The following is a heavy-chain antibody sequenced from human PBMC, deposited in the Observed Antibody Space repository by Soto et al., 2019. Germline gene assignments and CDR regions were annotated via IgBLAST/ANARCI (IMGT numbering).Heavy chain of an antibody. CDR3: EILRFSSMERDFDS. D-gene: IGHD2-8*01. CDR1: GFTFNSYW. Sequence: EVVLVESGGDLVQPGGSLRLSCVASGFTFNSYWMSWVRQVPGKGLEWVANVRQDGTVQYYVDSVKGRFTVSRDNAKNAVYLPMNSLRAEDTALEYCEILRFSSMERDFDSWGQGTLVIVSS. V-gene: IGHV3-7*05. J-gene: IGHJ4*02. CDR2: VRQDGTVQ.